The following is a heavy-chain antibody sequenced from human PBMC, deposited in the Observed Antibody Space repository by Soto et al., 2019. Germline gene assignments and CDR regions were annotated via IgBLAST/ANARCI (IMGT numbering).Heavy chain of an antibody. CDR1: GASISPYY. D-gene: IGHD5-12*01. CDR2: VYYSGDT. J-gene: IGHJ4*02. Sequence: SETLSLTCTVSGASISPYYWSWIRQPPGEALEWIGYVYYSGDTTYNPSLNSRVTMSADTSKNQFSLRLKSVTAADTAVYYCANYRREAAYGYTPDHWGQGILVTVSS. CDR3: ANYRREAAYGYTPDH. V-gene: IGHV4-59*01.